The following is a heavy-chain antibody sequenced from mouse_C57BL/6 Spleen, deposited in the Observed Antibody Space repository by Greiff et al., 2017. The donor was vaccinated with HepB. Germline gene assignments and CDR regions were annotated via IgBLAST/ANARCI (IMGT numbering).Heavy chain of an antibody. CDR3: ASPYGSSPHYYAMDY. J-gene: IGHJ4*01. Sequence: VKLVESGAELARPGASVKLSCKASGYTFTSYGISWVKQRTGQGLEWIGEIYPRSGNTYYNEKFKGKATLTADKSSSTAYMELRSLTSEDSAVYFCASPYGSSPHYYAMDYWGQGTSVTVSS. D-gene: IGHD1-1*01. CDR1: GYTFTSYG. CDR2: IYPRSGNT. V-gene: IGHV1-81*01.